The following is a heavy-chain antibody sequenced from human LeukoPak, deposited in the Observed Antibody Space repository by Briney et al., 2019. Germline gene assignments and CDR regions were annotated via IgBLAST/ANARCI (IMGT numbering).Heavy chain of an antibody. J-gene: IGHJ6*02. V-gene: IGHV1-18*01. CDR3: ARGSVNYDFWSGYLGTGSFYGMDV. CDR2: ISAYNGNT. CDR1: GYTFTSYG. Sequence: GASVKVSCKASGYTFTSYGISWVRQAPGQGLEWMGWISAYNGNTNYAQKLQGRVTMTTDTSTSTAYMELRSLRSDDTAVYYCARGSVNYDFWSGYLGTGSFYGMDVWGQGTTVTVSS. D-gene: IGHD3-3*01.